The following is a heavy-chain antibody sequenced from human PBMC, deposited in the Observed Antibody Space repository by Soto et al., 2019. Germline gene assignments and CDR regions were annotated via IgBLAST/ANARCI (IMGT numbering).Heavy chain of an antibody. J-gene: IGHJ6*03. V-gene: IGHV1-8*01. D-gene: IGHD1-20*01. CDR1: GYTFTSYD. Sequence: GASVKVSCKASGYTFTSYDINWVRQATGQGLEWMGWMNPNSGNTGYAQKFQGRVTMTRNTSISTAYMELSSLRSEDTAVYYCARQVVYSYYYYMDVWGKGTAVTVSS. CDR3: ARQVVYSYYYYMDV. CDR2: MNPNSGNT.